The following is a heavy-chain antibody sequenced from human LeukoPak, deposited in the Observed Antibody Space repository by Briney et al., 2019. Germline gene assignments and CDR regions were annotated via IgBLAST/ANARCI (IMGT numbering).Heavy chain of an antibody. CDR1: GFTFSSYG. V-gene: IGHV3-33*01. CDR3: ARVTYDGSGYYYLFAFDV. J-gene: IGHJ3*01. CDR2: IWYDGSNK. Sequence: GGSLRLSCAASGFTFSSYGMHWVRQAPGKGLEWVAVIWYDGSNKYYADSVKGRFTISRDNSKNTLYLQMNSLRAEDTAVYYCARVTYDGSGYYYLFAFDVWGQGTMVTVSS. D-gene: IGHD3-22*01.